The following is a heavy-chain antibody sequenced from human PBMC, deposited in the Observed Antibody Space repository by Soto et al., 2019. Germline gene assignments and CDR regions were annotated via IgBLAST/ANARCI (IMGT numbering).Heavy chain of an antibody. V-gene: IGHV1-69*01. D-gene: IGHD1-26*01. CDR3: ARDGVGGSYSFDS. CDR2: IIPIFGTA. CDR1: GGTFSSYA. J-gene: IGHJ4*02. Sequence: QVQLVQSGAEVKKPGSSVKVSCKASGGTFSSYAISWVRQAPGQGLEWMGGIIPIFGTATYAQKFQGRVTITADEFTSTADMELSSLRSEDTAVYYCARDGVGGSYSFDSWGQGTLVTVSS.